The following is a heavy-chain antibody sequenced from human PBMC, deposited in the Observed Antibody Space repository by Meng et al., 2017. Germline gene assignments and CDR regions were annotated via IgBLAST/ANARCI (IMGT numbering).Heavy chain of an antibody. Sequence: ASVKVSCKVSGYTLTELSMHWVRQAPGKGLEWMGGFDPEDGETIYAQKFQGRVTMTENTSTDTAYMELSSLRSEDTAVYYCATGRNYGDYSPGFDYWGQGTLVTVSS. D-gene: IGHD4-17*01. CDR3: ATGRNYGDYSPGFDY. CDR1: GYTLTELS. CDR2: FDPEDGET. J-gene: IGHJ4*02. V-gene: IGHV1-24*01.